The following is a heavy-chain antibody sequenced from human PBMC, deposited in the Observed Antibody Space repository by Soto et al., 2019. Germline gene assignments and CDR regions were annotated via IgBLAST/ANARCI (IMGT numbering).Heavy chain of an antibody. CDR2: ISGSGGST. Sequence: GGSLRLSCAASGFTFSSYAMSWVRQAPGKGLEWVSAISGSGGSTYYADSVKGRFTISRDNSKNTLYLQMNSLRAEDTAVYYCAKDGLALWFGEGIYGMDVWGQGTTVTVSS. CDR3: AKDGLALWFGEGIYGMDV. V-gene: IGHV3-23*01. D-gene: IGHD3-10*01. CDR1: GFTFSSYA. J-gene: IGHJ6*02.